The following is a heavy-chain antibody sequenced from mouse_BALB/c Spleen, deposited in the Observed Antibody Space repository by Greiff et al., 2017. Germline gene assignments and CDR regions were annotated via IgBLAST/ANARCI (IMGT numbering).Heavy chain of an antibody. Sequence: QVQLKQPGAELVMPGASVKMSCKASGYTFTDYWMHWVKQRPGQGLEWIGAIDTSDSYTSYNQKFKGKATLTVDESSSTAYMQLSSLTSEDSAVYYCARGATVVARDYFDYWGQGTTLTVSS. V-gene: IGHV1-69*01. D-gene: IGHD1-1*01. CDR3: ARGATVVARDYFDY. J-gene: IGHJ2*01. CDR1: GYTFTDYW. CDR2: IDTSDSYT.